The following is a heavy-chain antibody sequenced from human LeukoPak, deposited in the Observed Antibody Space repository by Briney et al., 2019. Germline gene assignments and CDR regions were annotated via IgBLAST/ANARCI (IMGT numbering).Heavy chain of an antibody. D-gene: IGHD2-15*01. CDR1: GYTFTSYA. Sequence: ASVKVSCKASGYTFTSYAMHWVRQAPGQRLEWMGWINAGNGNTKYSQEFQGRVAITRDTSASTAYMELSSLRSEDMAVYYCARGQIDCSGGSCYGYWFDPWGQGTLVTVSS. V-gene: IGHV1-3*03. CDR2: INAGNGNT. J-gene: IGHJ5*02. CDR3: ARGQIDCSGGSCYGYWFDP.